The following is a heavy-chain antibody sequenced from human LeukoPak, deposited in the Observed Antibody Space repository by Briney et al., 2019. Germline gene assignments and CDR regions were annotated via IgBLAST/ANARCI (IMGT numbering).Heavy chain of an antibody. CDR1: GFPFSSYG. V-gene: IGHV3-30*18. J-gene: IGHJ6*02. CDR2: TSYDGTNK. CDR3: AKGHYDSTTNYYYYGMDV. D-gene: IGHD2/OR15-2a*01. Sequence: PGGSLRLSCAASGFPFSSYGMHWVRQAPGKGLEWVAVTSYDGTNKYYADSVKGRFTISRDNSKNTLYLQMNSLRAEDTAVYYCAKGHYDSTTNYYYYGMDVWGQGTAVTVSS.